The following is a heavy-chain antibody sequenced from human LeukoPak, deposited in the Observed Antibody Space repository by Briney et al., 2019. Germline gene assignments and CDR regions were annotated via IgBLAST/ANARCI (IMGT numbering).Heavy chain of an antibody. CDR1: GFTFDDYA. J-gene: IGHJ3*02. Sequence: PGGSLRLSCAASGFTFDDYAMHWVRQAPGKGLEWVSGISWNSGSIGYADSVKGRFTISRDNAKNSLYLQMNSLRAEDTALYYCAKDIGGGYKDAFDIWGQGTMVTVSS. D-gene: IGHD1-26*01. V-gene: IGHV3-9*01. CDR2: ISWNSGSI. CDR3: AKDIGGGYKDAFDI.